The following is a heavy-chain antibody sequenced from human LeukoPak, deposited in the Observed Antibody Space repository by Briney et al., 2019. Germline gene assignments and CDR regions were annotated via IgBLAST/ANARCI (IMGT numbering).Heavy chain of an antibody. CDR1: GFTFSSYW. CDR2: INSDGSTT. J-gene: IGHJ4*02. V-gene: IGHV3-74*01. CDR3: TRYCGDGICDD. Sequence: GGSLRLSCAASGFTFSSYWMHWVRHAPGKGLVWVSRINSDGSTTNYADSVKGRFTISRDNAKNALYLQLNSLGAEDTAVYYCTRYCGDGICDDWGQGTLVTVSS. D-gene: IGHD2-15*01.